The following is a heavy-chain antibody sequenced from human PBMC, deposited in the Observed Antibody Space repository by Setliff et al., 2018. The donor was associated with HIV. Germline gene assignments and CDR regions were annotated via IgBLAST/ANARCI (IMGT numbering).Heavy chain of an antibody. Sequence: KPSETLSLTCTISGGSFGVYRWSWIRQSAGRGLEWIGRIDSSGTTDYKPSRKGRVAISVDRTRNQCSLRVTSVTAADTAVYFCARDRHSSGLGSYGPWGPGILVTVSS. V-gene: IGHV4-4*07. CDR3: ARDRHSSGLGSYGP. J-gene: IGHJ5*02. CDR2: IDSSGTT. D-gene: IGHD3-10*01. CDR1: GGSFGVYR.